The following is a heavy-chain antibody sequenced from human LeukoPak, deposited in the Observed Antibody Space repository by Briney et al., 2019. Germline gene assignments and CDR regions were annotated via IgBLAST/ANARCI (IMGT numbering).Heavy chain of an antibody. CDR3: ARWNSGREYYFDY. CDR1: GFTFSSYE. D-gene: IGHD3-10*01. J-gene: IGHJ4*02. CDR2: ISTTGSSI. Sequence: PGGSLRLSCAASGFTFSSYEMNWVRQAPGKGLEWVSYISTTGSSIYYADSVKGRFTISRDNVKNLLYLQMNSLRAEDTAVYYCARWNSGREYYFDYWGQGTLVTVSS. V-gene: IGHV3-48*03.